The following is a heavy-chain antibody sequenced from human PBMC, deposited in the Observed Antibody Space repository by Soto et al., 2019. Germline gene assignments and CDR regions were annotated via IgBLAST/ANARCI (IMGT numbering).Heavy chain of an antibody. CDR3: ARGLQSRFGGHKGLGHYGMDV. CDR1: GGSFNDYY. CDR2: IHHSGST. D-gene: IGHD2-15*01. V-gene: IGHV4-34*01. J-gene: IGHJ6*02. Sequence: LSLTCAVYGGSFNDYYWTWIRQSPGKGLEWIGEIHHSGSTDYNPSLKSRVTMSVDTSQSQFSLNLTSVTAADTDLYYCARGLQSRFGGHKGLGHYGMDVWGQGTTVTVSS.